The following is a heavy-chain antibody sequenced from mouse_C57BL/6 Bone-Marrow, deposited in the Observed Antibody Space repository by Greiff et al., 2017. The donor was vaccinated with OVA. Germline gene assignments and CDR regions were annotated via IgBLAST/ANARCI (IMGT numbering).Heavy chain of an antibody. CDR2: IYPRSGNT. J-gene: IGHJ3*01. CDR1: GYTFTSSG. Sequence: QVQLQQSGAELARPGASVKLSCKASGYTFTSSGISWVKQRTGQGLEWIGEIYPRSGNTSYNEKFQGKDTLTADKSSSTAYRELRGLTSEDSSVYFCATGGSSGCGLGYRGQGTLGTVAA. V-gene: IGHV1-81*01. D-gene: IGHD3-3*01. CDR3: ATGGSSGCGLGY.